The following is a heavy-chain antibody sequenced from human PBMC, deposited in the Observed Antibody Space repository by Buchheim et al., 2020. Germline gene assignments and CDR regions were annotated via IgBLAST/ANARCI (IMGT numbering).Heavy chain of an antibody. J-gene: IGHJ4*02. V-gene: IGHV3-43*01. CDR3: AKERSRHFDY. CDR2: ITWDGGST. Sequence: EVQLVNSGGVVVQPGGSLRLSCAGSGFTFDDYTMHWVRQAPGKGLEWVSLITWDGGSTFYADSVKGRFTISRDNSKNSLYLQMNGLRTEDTALYYCAKERSRHFDYWGQGAL. CDR1: GFTFDDYT.